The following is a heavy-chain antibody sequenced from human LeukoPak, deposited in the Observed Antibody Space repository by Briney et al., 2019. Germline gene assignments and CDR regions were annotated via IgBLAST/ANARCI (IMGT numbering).Heavy chain of an antibody. CDR2: IDPSDSYS. Sequence: GESLKISCKGSGYRFNAYWIAWVCQMPGKGLEWMGRIDPSDSYSNYSPSFQGHVTISGDKSTSTVYLQWSSLAASDTAVYYCARHEGGYSYGYFDYWGQGTLVTVSS. CDR1: GYRFNAYW. V-gene: IGHV5-10-1*01. J-gene: IGHJ4*02. CDR3: ARHEGGYSYGYFDY. D-gene: IGHD5-18*01.